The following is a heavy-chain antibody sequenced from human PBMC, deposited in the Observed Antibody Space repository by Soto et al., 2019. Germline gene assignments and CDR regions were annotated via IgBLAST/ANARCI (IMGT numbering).Heavy chain of an antibody. CDR1: GFTFSSYW. D-gene: IGHD2-2*01. CDR2: ISSDGSST. CDR3: ARDGYQVPNY. Sequence: EVQLVESGGGLVQPGGSLRLSCAASGFTFSSYWMHWVRQAPGKGLMWVSRISSDGSSTSYADSVKGRFTXSRDXARXXXXXXXXXXXXEDTAVYYCARDGYQVPNYWGQGTLVTVSS. V-gene: IGHV3-74*01. J-gene: IGHJ4*02.